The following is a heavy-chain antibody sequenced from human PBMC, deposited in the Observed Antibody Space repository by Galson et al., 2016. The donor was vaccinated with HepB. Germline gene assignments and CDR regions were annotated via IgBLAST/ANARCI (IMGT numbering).Heavy chain of an antibody. J-gene: IGHJ2*01. CDR3: ATAGFYYDGAGSYYWYIDL. Sequence: SLRLSCAASGFTFSNSWMHWVRQAPGKGLVWVSRINIHGNITNYADSVKGRFSISRDNAKNTLFLQMNSLRAEDTAVYYCATAGFYYDGAGSYYWYIDLWGRGTLVTVSS. V-gene: IGHV3-74*01. D-gene: IGHD3-22*01. CDR2: INIHGNIT. CDR1: GFTFSNSW.